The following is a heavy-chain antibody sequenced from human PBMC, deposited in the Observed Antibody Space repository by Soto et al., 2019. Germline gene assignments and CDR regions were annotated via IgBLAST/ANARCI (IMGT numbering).Heavy chain of an antibody. D-gene: IGHD2-15*01. CDR1: GFTFSSHW. V-gene: IGHV3-30*18. CDR3: AKDRSSSQHAPYYFNN. CDR2: IRYDGSNK. J-gene: IGHJ4*02. Sequence: GGSLRLSCAGSGFTFSSHWMHWVRQAPGKGLEWVAGIRYDGSNKYYADSVKGRFTISRDNSKNTLYLQMNSLRSEDTAVYHCAKDRSSSQHAPYYFNNWGQGTLVTVSS.